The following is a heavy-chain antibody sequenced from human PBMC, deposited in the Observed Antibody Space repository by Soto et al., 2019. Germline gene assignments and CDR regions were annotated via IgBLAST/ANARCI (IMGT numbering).Heavy chain of an antibody. J-gene: IGHJ6*02. D-gene: IGHD2-2*01. Sequence: QVQLVQSGAEVKKPGSSVNVSCKASGGTFSSYAISWVRQAPGQGLEWMGGIIPIFGTANYAQKFQGRVTITADESTSTAYMELSSLRSEDTAVYYCARDWSRDIVVVPALYGMDVWGQGTTVTVSS. CDR2: IIPIFGTA. V-gene: IGHV1-69*01. CDR1: GGTFSSYA. CDR3: ARDWSRDIVVVPALYGMDV.